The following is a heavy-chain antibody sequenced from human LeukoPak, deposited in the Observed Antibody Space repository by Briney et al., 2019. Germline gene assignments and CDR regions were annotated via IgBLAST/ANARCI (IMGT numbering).Heavy chain of an antibody. CDR1: GYSISSGYY. V-gene: IGHV4-38-2*01. CDR2: IYHGGST. Sequence: SETLSLTCAVSGYSISSGYYWGWIRQSPGKGLEWIGSIYHGGSTYYNSSLKGRVTISVDTSKNQVSLKLSSVTAADTAVYYCVRHGIQCRSSDCYWATVRYWGQGTLVTVSS. J-gene: IGHJ4*02. CDR3: VRHGIQCRSSDCYWATVRY. D-gene: IGHD2-21*02.